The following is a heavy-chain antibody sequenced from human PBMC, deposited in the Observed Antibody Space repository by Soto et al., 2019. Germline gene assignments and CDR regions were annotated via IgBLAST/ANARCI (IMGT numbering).Heavy chain of an antibody. CDR3: ARQGFGALHGLVDV. D-gene: IGHD3-10*01. CDR1: GGSVSSEHYH. Sequence: SETLSLTCTVSGGSVSSEHYHWNWIRQPPGKGLEWIGYFYYTGSTNYNPSLESRLTMSLDMSKSHFSLKLTSVTATDTAVYYCARQGFGALHGLVDVWGQGTTVTVSS. V-gene: IGHV4-61*03. J-gene: IGHJ6*02. CDR2: FYYTGST.